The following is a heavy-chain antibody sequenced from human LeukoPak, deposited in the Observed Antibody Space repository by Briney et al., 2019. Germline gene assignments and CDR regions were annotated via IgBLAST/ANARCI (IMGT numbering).Heavy chain of an antibody. V-gene: IGHV4-34*01. J-gene: IGHJ2*01. Sequence: SETLSLTCAVYGGSFSGYYWSWIRQPPGKGLEWIGEINHSGSTNYNPSLKSRVTISVDTSKSQFSLKLSSVTAADTAVYYCARVMNRYWYFDLWGRGTLVTVSS. CDR3: ARVMNRYWYFDL. CDR2: INHSGST. CDR1: GGSFSGYY.